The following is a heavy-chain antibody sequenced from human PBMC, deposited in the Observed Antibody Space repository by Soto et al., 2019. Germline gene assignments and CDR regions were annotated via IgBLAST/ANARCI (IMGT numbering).Heavy chain of an antibody. V-gene: IGHV4-34*01. CDR3: ASLVGYCSGGSCRHYYYYMEV. CDR1: GGSFSGYY. D-gene: IGHD2-15*01. Sequence: PSETLSLTCAVYGGSFSGYYWSWIRQPPGKGLEWIGEINHSGSTNYNPSLKSRVTISVDTSKNQFSLKLSSVTAADTAVYYCASLVGYCSGGSCRHYYYYMEVWGKGTTVTVSS. J-gene: IGHJ6*03. CDR2: INHSGST.